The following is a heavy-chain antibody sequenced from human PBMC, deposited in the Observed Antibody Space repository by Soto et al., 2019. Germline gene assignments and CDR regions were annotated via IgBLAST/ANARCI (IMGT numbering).Heavy chain of an antibody. CDR1: GYIFTSYG. D-gene: IGHD3-3*01. CDR2: ISAYNGNT. J-gene: IGHJ5*02. CDR3: ARDFGSVLSAHEAVVDA. Sequence: ASVKVSCKXSGYIFTSYGISWVRQAPGQGLEWMGWISAYNGNTKYAQNLQGRVTLTTDTSTYTAYMELRSLQSDDTAVYYCARDFGSVLSAHEAVVDAWGQGALVTVSS. V-gene: IGHV1-18*01.